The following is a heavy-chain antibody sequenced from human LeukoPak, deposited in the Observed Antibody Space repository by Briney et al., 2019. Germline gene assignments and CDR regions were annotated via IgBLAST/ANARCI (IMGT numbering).Heavy chain of an antibody. Sequence: GRSLRLSCAASGSTFSSYTIHWVRQAPGKGLEWEAVTSYDGSNKYYADSVKGRFTISRDDSKNTLYLQMNSLRAEDTAVYYCAGDSVTTGYFFDYWGQGTLVTVSS. D-gene: IGHD4-17*01. CDR2: TSYDGSNK. J-gene: IGHJ4*02. CDR1: GSTFSSYT. V-gene: IGHV3-30-3*01. CDR3: AGDSVTTGYFFDY.